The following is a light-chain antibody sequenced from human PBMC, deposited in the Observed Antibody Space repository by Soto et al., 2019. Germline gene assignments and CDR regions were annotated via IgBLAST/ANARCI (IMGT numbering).Light chain of an antibody. Sequence: DIVLTQSPGILSLSPGERATLSCRSSQSVSSSYLAWYQQTRGQAPRLLIYGASSRATAIPDRFSGSGSGTDFTLTISRLEPEDFAVYYCQQYDSSPNTFGGGTKVDIK. CDR1: QSVSSSY. J-gene: IGKJ4*01. V-gene: IGKV3-20*01. CDR3: QQYDSSPNT. CDR2: GAS.